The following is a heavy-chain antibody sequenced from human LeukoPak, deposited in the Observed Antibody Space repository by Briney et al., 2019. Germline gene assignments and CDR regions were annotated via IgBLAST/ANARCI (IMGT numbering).Heavy chain of an antibody. V-gene: IGHV1-69*06. CDR3: ARDPGGYYYDPSFDY. D-gene: IGHD3-22*01. J-gene: IGHJ4*02. CDR2: IIPIFGTA. Sequence: VASVKVSCKASGGTFSSYAISWVRQAPGQGLEWMGGIIPIFGTANYAQKFQGRVTITADKSTSTAYMELSSLRSEDTAVYYCARDPGGYYYDPSFDYWGQGTLVTVSS. CDR1: GGTFSSYA.